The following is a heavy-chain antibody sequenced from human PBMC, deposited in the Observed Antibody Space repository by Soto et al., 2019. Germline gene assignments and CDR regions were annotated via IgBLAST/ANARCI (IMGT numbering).Heavy chain of an antibody. Sequence: SETLSLTCSVSGGSISSYYWSWIRQPPGKGLEWIGYIFYSGSTNQSPSLKSRVTISVDTSKNQFSLKLRSVTAADTTVYYCARTALSSTDPCGQRTLVTVSS. CDR2: IFYSGST. J-gene: IGHJ5*02. V-gene: IGHV4-59*01. CDR3: ARTALSSTDP. CDR1: GGSISSYY. D-gene: IGHD2-21*02.